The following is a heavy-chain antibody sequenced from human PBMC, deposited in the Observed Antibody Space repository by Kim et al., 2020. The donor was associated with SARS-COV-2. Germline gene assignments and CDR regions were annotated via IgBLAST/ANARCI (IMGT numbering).Heavy chain of an antibody. D-gene: IGHD3-16*02. Sequence: PKGRVTISVDTSKNQFSLKLSSVTAADTAVYYRARGRDDYIWGSYRLFDYWGQGTLVTVSS. J-gene: IGHJ4*02. V-gene: IGHV4-39*01. CDR3: ARGRDDYIWGSYRLFDY.